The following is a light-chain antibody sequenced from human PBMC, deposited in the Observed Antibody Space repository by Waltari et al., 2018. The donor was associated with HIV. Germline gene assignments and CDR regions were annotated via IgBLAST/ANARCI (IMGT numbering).Light chain of an antibody. CDR1: SSNIGSNA. Sequence: QSVLTQPPSVSMTPGQKVTISCSGSSSNIGSNAVNWYRQLPGTAPKLLMYSTNRRPSGVPARFSSSKSGTSASLAISGLRSEDEGDYYCATWDDSLSGPWVFGGGTKLTVL. CDR3: ATWDDSLSGPWV. CDR2: STN. V-gene: IGLV1-44*01. J-gene: IGLJ3*02.